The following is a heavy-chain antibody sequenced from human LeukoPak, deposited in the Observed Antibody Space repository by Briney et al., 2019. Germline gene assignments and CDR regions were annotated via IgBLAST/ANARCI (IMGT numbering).Heavy chain of an antibody. CDR1: GGSISSSSYY. CDR3: ARHEGSPYSSSWLEGAWFDP. D-gene: IGHD6-13*01. CDR2: IYYSGST. Sequence: ETLSLTCTVSGGSISSSSYYWGWLRQPPGTGLEWIGSIYYSGSTYYNPSLKSRVTISVDTSKIQFSLKLSSVTAADTAVYYCARHEGSPYSSSWLEGAWFDPWGQGTLVTVSS. J-gene: IGHJ5*02. V-gene: IGHV4-39*01.